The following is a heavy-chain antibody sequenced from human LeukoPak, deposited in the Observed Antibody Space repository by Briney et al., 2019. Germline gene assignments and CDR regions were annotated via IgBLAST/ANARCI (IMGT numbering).Heavy chain of an antibody. CDR3: ARGGNYWPQWWFDP. Sequence: SETLSLTCTVSGGSISTYYWSWIRQPPGKGLEWIGYIYYTGSTSYNPSLMSRVTMSRDASKNQFSLELNSVTPADTAVYYCARGGNYWPQWWFDPWGRGTLVSVSS. D-gene: IGHD1-26*01. CDR2: IYYTGST. CDR1: GGSISTYY. V-gene: IGHV4-59*01. J-gene: IGHJ5*02.